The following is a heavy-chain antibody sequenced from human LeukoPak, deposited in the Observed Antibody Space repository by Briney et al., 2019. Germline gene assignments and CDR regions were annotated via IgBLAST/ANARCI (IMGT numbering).Heavy chain of an antibody. CDR2: IYYTGST. V-gene: IGHV4-59*08. Sequence: SETLSLTCTVSGVSISSYYWSWIRQPPGKGLEWIGYIYYTGSTTYNPSLKSRVIMSVDTSKNQLSLKLSSVTAADTAVYYCASRPIPVDIFDSWGQGTLVTVSS. D-gene: IGHD6-19*01. CDR3: ASRPIPVDIFDS. J-gene: IGHJ4*02. CDR1: GVSISSYY.